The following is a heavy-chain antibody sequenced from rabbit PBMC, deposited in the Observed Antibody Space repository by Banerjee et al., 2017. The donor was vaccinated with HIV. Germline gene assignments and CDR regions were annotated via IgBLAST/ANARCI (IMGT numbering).Heavy chain of an antibody. CDR3: ARWGYGGDGYALNL. CDR1: GFSFSSSYW. V-gene: IGHV1S45*01. Sequence: QEQLVESGGDLVKPEGSLTLTCTASGFSFSSSYWICWVRQAPGKGLEWIACIYTGNSGKTYYASWAKGRFTISKTSSTTVTLQMTSLTAADTATYFCARWGYGGDGYALNLRGPGTLVTVS. J-gene: IGHJ4*01. D-gene: IGHD6-1*01. CDR2: IYTGNSGKT.